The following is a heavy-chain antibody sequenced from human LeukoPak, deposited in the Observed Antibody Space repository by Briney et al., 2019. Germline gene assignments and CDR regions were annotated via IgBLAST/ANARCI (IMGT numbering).Heavy chain of an antibody. D-gene: IGHD6-19*01. CDR2: ISWNSGSI. CDR1: GFTFDDYA. Sequence: GRSLRLSCAASGFTFDDYAMHWVRQAPGKGLEWVSGISWNSGSIGYADSVKGRFTISRDNAKNTLYLQMNSLRAEDAAVYYCATVSRSSGRGYFDYWGPGTLVTVSS. J-gene: IGHJ4*02. V-gene: IGHV3-9*01. CDR3: ATVSRSSGRGYFDY.